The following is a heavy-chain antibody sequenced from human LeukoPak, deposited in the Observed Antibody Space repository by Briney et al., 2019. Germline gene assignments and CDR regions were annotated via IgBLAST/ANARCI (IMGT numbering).Heavy chain of an antibody. CDR3: AKDHRPGSSSGYVDY. D-gene: IGHD3-22*01. J-gene: IGHJ4*02. Sequence: GGSLRLSCAASGFTFSGYGMNWVRQAPGKGLEWVSAISSSGSYIYYADSVKVRCTVSRDNAKNSLYLRMNSLRAEDTALYYCAKDHRPGSSSGYVDYWGQGTLVTVSS. V-gene: IGHV3-21*01. CDR1: GFTFSGYG. CDR2: ISSSGSYI.